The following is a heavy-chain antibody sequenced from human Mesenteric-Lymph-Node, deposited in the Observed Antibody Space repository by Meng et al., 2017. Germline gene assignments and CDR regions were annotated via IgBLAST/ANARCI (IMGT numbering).Heavy chain of an antibody. CDR2: TFYSGSS. Sequence: QLGESGQGLVRPSEAWSLTWSVSGGSIRTSGYYWGCSRQPTGTGLEWIVSTFYSGSSNYNPSLKSRVTISAETSKNKFSLKLSYVTAPDTAVYYCARHSYHSCFDPWGQGTLVTVSS. V-gene: IGHV4-39*01. CDR3: ARHSYHSCFDP. D-gene: IGHD2-2*01. J-gene: IGHJ5*02. CDR1: GGSIRTSGYY.